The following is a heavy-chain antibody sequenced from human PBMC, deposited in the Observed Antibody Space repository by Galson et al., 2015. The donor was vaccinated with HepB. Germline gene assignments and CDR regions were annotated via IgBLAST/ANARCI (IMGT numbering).Heavy chain of an antibody. Sequence: SGAEVKKPGESLRISCKGSGYSLTSYWIAWVRQAPGKGLEWVSTLSDTGVSTYNADSVKGRFTISRDISKNTLYLQINSLRAEDTAVYYCARSYGPWLVRPYYFDLWGQGTLVTVSS. CDR1: GYSLTSYW. J-gene: IGHJ4*02. D-gene: IGHD6-19*01. CDR2: LSDTGVST. CDR3: ARSYGPWLVRPYYFDL. V-gene: IGHV3-23*01.